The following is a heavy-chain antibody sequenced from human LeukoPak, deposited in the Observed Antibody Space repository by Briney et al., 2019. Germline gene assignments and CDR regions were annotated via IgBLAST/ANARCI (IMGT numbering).Heavy chain of an antibody. Sequence: GGSLRLSCAASEFTFSSYSMNWVRQAPGKGLEWVSYITNSGNSKSYADSVKGRFTISRDNTKNSLYLQMNGLRAEDTAVYYCVRDFRSADYWGQGTLVTVSS. CDR1: EFTFSSYS. V-gene: IGHV3-48*01. CDR3: VRDFRSADY. CDR2: ITNSGNSK. J-gene: IGHJ4*02.